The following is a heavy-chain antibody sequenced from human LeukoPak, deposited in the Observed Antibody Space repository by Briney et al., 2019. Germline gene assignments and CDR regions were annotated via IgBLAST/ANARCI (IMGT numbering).Heavy chain of an antibody. CDR3: AKSRGWGLRLGGPDY. J-gene: IGHJ4*02. CDR2: IRFDETKK. D-gene: IGHD3-16*01. V-gene: IGHV3-30*02. Sequence: TGGSLRLSCVASGFTFGSYGMHWVRQAPGKGLEWVAFIRFDETKKYYADSVKGRFTISRDDSKNTVFLQMNSLRAEDTAVYYCAKSRGWGLRLGGPDYWGQGTLVTVSS. CDR1: GFTFGSYG.